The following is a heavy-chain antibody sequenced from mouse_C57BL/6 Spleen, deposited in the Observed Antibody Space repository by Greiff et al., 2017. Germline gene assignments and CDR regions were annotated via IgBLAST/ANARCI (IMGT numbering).Heavy chain of an antibody. CDR3: ARRFYSNFYFDY. Sequence: EVQLQQSGPGLVKPSQSLSLTCSVTGYSITSGYYWNWIRQFPGNKLEWMGYISYDGSNNYNPSLKNRISITRDTSKNQFFLKLNSVTTEDTATYYCARRFYSNFYFDYWGQGTTLTVSS. V-gene: IGHV3-6*01. CDR2: ISYDGSN. J-gene: IGHJ2*01. D-gene: IGHD2-5*01. CDR1: GYSITSGYY.